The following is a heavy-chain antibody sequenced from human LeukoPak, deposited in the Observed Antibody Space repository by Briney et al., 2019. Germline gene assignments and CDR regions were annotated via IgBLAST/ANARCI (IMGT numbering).Heavy chain of an antibody. V-gene: IGHV3-7*03. CDR3: ARASSGCWNY. CDR2: INQNGSEK. CDR1: GFTFSSYW. Sequence: GGSLRLSCAASGFTFSSYWMSWVRQAPGKGLEWVATINQNGSEKYYVDSVKGRFTISRDNAKNSMYLQMNSLRAEDTALYYWARASSGCWNYWLQGTMVT. D-gene: IGHD6-19*01. J-gene: IGHJ4*02.